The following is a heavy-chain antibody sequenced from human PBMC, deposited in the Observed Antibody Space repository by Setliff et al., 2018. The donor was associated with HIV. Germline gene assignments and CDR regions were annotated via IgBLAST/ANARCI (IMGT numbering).Heavy chain of an antibody. V-gene: IGHV4-34*01. D-gene: IGHD1-26*01. CDR2: VNHSGIT. J-gene: IGHJ3*02. CDR1: GGSFTSYY. CDR3: ARVGADHDAFDM. Sequence: SETLSLTCTVSGGSFTSYYWAWIRQTPGEGLEWLGEVNHSGITNYNPSLKSRVTISVDTSKNQFSLELSSVTAADTAVYYCARVGADHDAFDMWGQGTMVTVSS.